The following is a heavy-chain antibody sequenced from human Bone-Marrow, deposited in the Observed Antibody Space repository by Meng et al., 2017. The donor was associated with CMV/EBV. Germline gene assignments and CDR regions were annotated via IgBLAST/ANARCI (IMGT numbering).Heavy chain of an antibody. J-gene: IGHJ4*02. V-gene: IGHV2-70*12. Sequence: SGPTLVKPTQTLTLTCTFSGFSLSTSGMCVSWVRQPPGKTLEWLALIDWDDDKYYSTSLKTRLTITKDTSKNQVVLTMTNMDPVDTDTYYCAHRKSGWLCYWGQGTLVTVSS. CDR1: GFSLSTSGMC. CDR2: IDWDDDK. CDR3: AHRKSGWLCY. D-gene: IGHD3-22*01.